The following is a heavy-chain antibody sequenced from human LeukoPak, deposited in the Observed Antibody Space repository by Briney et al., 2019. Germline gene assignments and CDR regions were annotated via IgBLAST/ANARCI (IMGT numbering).Heavy chain of an antibody. Sequence: SETLSLTCTVSGYSINSGYYWVWIRQPPGKGLEWIGSIYRSGNTNYNPSLKGRVTISVDTSKNQFSLKVSSVTAADTAVYYCARGDCSGSICYSPMDVWGTGTTVTVSS. CDR3: ARGDCSGSICYSPMDV. CDR2: IYRSGNT. CDR1: GYSINSGYY. D-gene: IGHD2-21*01. V-gene: IGHV4-38-2*02. J-gene: IGHJ6*03.